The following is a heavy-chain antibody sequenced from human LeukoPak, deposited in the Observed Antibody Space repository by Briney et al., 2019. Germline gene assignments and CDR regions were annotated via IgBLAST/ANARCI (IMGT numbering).Heavy chain of an antibody. J-gene: IGHJ3*02. CDR2: ISSSSSYI. V-gene: IGHV3-21*01. CDR1: GFTFSSYS. D-gene: IGHD2-21*01. Sequence: PGGSLRLSCAASGFTFSSYSMNWVRQAPGKGLEWVSSISSSSSYIYYADSVKGRFTFSRDNAKNSLYLQMNSLRAEDTAVYYCARALGDWGAFDIWGQGTMVTVSS. CDR3: ARALGDWGAFDI.